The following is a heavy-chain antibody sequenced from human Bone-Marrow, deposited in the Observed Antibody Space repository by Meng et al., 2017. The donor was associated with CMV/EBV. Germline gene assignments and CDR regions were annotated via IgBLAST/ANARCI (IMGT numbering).Heavy chain of an antibody. Sequence: GESLKISCAASRFTFSTYAMSWVRQAPGKGLEWVSSISRSSSNIYHADSVKGRFTISRDNSKNTLYLQMNSLRAEDTAVYYCAKDLVDQGYCDNSRYYSLDAIDMWGQGTTVTVSS. V-gene: IGHV3-21*01. CDR2: ISRSSSNI. CDR3: AKDLVDQGYCDNSRYYSLDAIDM. D-gene: IGHD3-10*01. J-gene: IGHJ3*02. CDR1: RFTFSTYA.